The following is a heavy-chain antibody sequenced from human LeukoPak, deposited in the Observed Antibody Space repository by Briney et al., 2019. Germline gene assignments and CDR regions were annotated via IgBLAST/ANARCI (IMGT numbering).Heavy chain of an antibody. Sequence: GGSLRLSCAASGFTFSDYYMSWIRQAPGKGLEWVSYISSSSSTIYYADSVKGRFTISRDNAKNSLYLQMNSLRAEDTAVYYCAREVTTAAAGEVFDYWGQGTLVTVSS. CDR2: ISSSSSTI. V-gene: IGHV3-11*01. D-gene: IGHD6-13*01. J-gene: IGHJ4*02. CDR3: AREVTTAAAGEVFDY. CDR1: GFTFSDYY.